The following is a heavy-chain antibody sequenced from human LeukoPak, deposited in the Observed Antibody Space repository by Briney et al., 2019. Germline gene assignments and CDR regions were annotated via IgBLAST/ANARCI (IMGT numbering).Heavy chain of an antibody. CDR1: GFTVSSNY. V-gene: IGHV3-53*01. J-gene: IGHJ5*02. Sequence: GGSLRLSCAASGFTVSSNYMSWVRQAPGKGLEWVSVIYSGGSTYYADSVKGRFTISRDNSKNTLYLQMNSLRAEDTAVYYCARVDYYGSGSYPATSDPWGQGTLVTVSS. D-gene: IGHD3-10*01. CDR2: IYSGGST. CDR3: ARVDYYGSGSYPATSDP.